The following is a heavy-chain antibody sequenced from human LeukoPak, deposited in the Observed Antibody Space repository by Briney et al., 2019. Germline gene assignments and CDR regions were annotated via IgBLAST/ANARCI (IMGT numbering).Heavy chain of an antibody. J-gene: IGHJ4*02. CDR3: ARDDSSGYLD. CDR2: IYYSGST. CDR1: GGSISSYY. V-gene: IGHV4-59*12. D-gene: IGHD3-22*01. Sequence: SETLSLTCTVSGGSISSYYWSWIRQPAGKGLEWIGYIYYSGSTNYNPSLKSRVTISVDTSKDQFSLKLSSVTAADTAVYYCARDDSSGYLDWGQGTLVTVSS.